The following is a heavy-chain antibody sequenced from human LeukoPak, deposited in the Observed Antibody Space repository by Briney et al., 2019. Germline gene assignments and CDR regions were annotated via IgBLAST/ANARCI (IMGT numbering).Heavy chain of an antibody. D-gene: IGHD6-19*01. CDR3: ASSIPIGWSPNTY. Sequence: PSETLSLTCTVSGGSISSSSYYWGWVRQPPGKGLEWIGEIRHYDGHTKYNPSLKGRVTISIDKPRNHFSLTLTSVTAADTAIYYCASSIPIGWSPNTYWGQGTLVIVSS. V-gene: IGHV4-39*07. J-gene: IGHJ4*02. CDR1: GGSISSSSYY. CDR2: RHYDGHT.